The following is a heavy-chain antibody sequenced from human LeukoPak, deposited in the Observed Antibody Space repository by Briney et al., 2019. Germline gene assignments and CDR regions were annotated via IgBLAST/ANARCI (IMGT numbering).Heavy chain of an antibody. CDR3: ARGISVAGTNYFDY. D-gene: IGHD6-19*01. CDR1: GFTVSSNY. V-gene: IGHV3-53*01. Sequence: GGSLRLSCAASGFTVSSNYMSWVRQAPGKGLEWVSVIYSGGSTYYADSVKGRFTISRDNSKNTLYLQMNSLRAEDTAVYYCARGISVAGTNYFDYWGQGTLVTVSS. J-gene: IGHJ4*02. CDR2: IYSGGST.